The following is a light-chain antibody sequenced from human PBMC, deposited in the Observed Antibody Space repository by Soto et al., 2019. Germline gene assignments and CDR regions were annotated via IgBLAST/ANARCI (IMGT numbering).Light chain of an antibody. Sequence: DIVMTPSPLSLPVTPGEPASISFRSSQSLLHSSGNNYLDWYVQKPGQSQQLLIYWGSNRASGVPDRFSGSGSGTDFTLKINRVEAEDFGIYYCMQGKQTPVTFGQGTRLEIK. J-gene: IGKJ5*01. CDR2: WGS. V-gene: IGKV2-28*01. CDR3: MQGKQTPVT. CDR1: QSLLHSSGNNY.